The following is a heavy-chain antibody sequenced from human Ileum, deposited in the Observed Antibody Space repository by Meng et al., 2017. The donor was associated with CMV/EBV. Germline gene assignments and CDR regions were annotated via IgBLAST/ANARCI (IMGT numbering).Heavy chain of an antibody. D-gene: IGHD6-6*01. CDR2: IHGGGGK. Sequence: QITLKASGPTLVTPTQTLTLTCTFSGFSLTTNVESVGWIRQPPGKALEWLALIHGGGGKQYSPSLQSRLTATRDTSKNQVVLTMTNMDPVDTATYYCVHRYSSSSGQVSWGQGTLVTVSS. CDR3: VHRYSSSSGQVS. CDR1: GFSLTTNVES. V-gene: IGHV2-5*02. J-gene: IGHJ5*02.